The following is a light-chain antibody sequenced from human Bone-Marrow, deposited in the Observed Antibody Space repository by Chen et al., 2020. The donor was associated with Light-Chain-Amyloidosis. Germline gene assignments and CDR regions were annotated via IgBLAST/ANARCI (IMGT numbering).Light chain of an antibody. V-gene: IGLV3-21*02. CDR2: DDS. CDR3: QVGDGRGDRPV. Sequence: SYVLTQPSSVSVAPGQTATIACGGNNIGSTSVHWYQQTPGQAPLLVVYDDSDRPSGIPERWSGSSSRNPAPLTVSRFEAGNEAGFYCQVGDGRGDRPVFGGGTKLTVL. J-gene: IGLJ3*02. CDR1: NIGSTS.